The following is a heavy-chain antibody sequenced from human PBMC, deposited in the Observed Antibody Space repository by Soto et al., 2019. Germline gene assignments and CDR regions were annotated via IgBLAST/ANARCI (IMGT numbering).Heavy chain of an antibody. CDR2: INPDGSTI. Sequence: EVRLVESGGGLVQPGGSLRLSCAASGFSITNYWMHWGRPVPGNGLVWVSTINPDGSTIRYADSVKGRFIISRDNTRDPLYLQMDGLRAEDTALFQCARDLAGLVFDYWGQGTVVTVSS. CDR3: ARDLAGLVFDY. D-gene: IGHD3-16*01. V-gene: IGHV3-74*01. J-gene: IGHJ4*02. CDR1: GFSITNYW.